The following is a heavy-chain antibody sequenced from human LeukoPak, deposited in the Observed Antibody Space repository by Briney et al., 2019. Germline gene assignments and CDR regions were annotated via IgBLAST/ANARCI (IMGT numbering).Heavy chain of an antibody. CDR3: ARTRVPVGATTNWFDP. CDR2: ISAYNGNT. CDR1: GYTFTSYG. D-gene: IGHD1-26*01. J-gene: IGHJ5*02. V-gene: IGHV1-18*01. Sequence: ASVKVSCKASGYTFTSYGISWVRQAPGQGLEWMGWISAYNGNTNYAQKLQGRVTMTTDTSTSTAYMELRSLRSDDTAVYYCARTRVPVGATTNWFDPWGQGTLVTVSS.